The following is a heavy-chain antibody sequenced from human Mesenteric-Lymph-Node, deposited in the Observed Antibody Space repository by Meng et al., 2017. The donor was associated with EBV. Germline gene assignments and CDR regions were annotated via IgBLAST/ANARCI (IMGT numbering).Heavy chain of an antibody. Sequence: QVQRQESGAGLVRPSEALSLTCTVSGCSSRSSSYYWGWIRQPPGKGLEWIGSIYYSGSTYYNPSLKSRVTISVDTSKNQFSLKLSSVTAADTAVYYCARDRGIAAADYWGQGTLVTVSS. CDR3: ARDRGIAAADY. D-gene: IGHD6-13*01. CDR1: GCSSRSSSYY. V-gene: IGHV4-39*07. CDR2: IYYSGST. J-gene: IGHJ4*02.